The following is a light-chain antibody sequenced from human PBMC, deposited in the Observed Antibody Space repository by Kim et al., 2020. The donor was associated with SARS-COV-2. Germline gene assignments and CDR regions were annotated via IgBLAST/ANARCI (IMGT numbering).Light chain of an antibody. J-gene: IGLJ3*02. V-gene: IGLV3-19*01. CDR2: GKN. CDR3: NSRDSRGYLHWV. Sequence: SSELTQDPAVSVALGQTVRITCQGDSLRSYYASWYQQKPGQAPVLVIYGKNNRPSGIPDRFSGSSSGNTASLTITGAQAEDEADYYCNSRDSRGYLHWVF. CDR1: SLRSYY.